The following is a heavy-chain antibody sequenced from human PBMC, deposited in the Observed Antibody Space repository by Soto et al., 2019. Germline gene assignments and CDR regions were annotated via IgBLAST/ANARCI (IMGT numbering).Heavy chain of an antibody. J-gene: IGHJ4*02. Sequence: QVPLVQSGAEVKKPGASVKVSCKASGYTFTSYAMHWVRQAPGQRLEWMGWINAGNGNTKYSQKCQGRVTITRDTSASTAYMELSSLRSEDTAVYYCARENSSGGDYWGQGTLVTVSS. CDR3: ARENSSGGDY. CDR2: INAGNGNT. V-gene: IGHV1-3*01. CDR1: GYTFTSYA. D-gene: IGHD6-19*01.